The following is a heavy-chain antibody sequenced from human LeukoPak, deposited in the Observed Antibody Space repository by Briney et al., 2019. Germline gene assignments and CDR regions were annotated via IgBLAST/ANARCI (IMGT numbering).Heavy chain of an antibody. D-gene: IGHD5-18*01. Sequence: PGGSLRLSCTTSGFTFTNYGINWVRQAPGKGLEWVAAIWYDGSNKYYADSVKGRFTISRDNSKNTLYLQMNSLRAEDTAVYYCAKNTAMAQYYFDYWGQGTLVTVSS. J-gene: IGHJ4*02. CDR3: AKNTAMAQYYFDY. CDR1: GFTFTNYG. CDR2: IWYDGSNK. V-gene: IGHV3-30*02.